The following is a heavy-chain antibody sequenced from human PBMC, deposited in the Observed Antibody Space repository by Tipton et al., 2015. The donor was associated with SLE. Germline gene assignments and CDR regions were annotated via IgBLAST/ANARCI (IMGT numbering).Heavy chain of an antibody. CDR1: GGSIRSSRHF. D-gene: IGHD2-8*01. V-gene: IGHV4-39*07. Sequence: TLSLTCTVSGGSIRSSRHFWGWIRRPPGKGLEWIGVLYYSGNTYYNPSLKSPVTLSIDTSKNQFSLKMRSVTAADTAVYFCARGYCSDGVCYGSGFFDYWGQGTPVTVSS. CDR2: LYYSGNT. J-gene: IGHJ4*02. CDR3: ARGYCSDGVCYGSGFFDY.